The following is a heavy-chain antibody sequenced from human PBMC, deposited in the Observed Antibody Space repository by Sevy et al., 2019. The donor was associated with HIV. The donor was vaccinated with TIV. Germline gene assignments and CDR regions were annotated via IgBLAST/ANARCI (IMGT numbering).Heavy chain of an antibody. CDR3: ARVNMVLGGVADY. V-gene: IGHV3-53*01. J-gene: IGHJ4*02. Sequence: GGSLRLSCAASGFTVSSNYMTWVRQAPGTGLEWVSGIYSGGTTYYTDSVKGRFTISRDNSKNTRNLQMNSLRAEDTAVYYCARVNMVLGGVADYWGQGTLVTVSS. D-gene: IGHD3-10*01. CDR1: GFTVSSNY. CDR2: IYSGGTT.